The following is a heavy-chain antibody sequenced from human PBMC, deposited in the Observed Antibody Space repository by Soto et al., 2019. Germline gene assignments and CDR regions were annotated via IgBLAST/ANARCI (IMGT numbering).Heavy chain of an antibody. D-gene: IGHD7-27*01. CDR1: GFTFSSYA. J-gene: IGHJ3*02. Sequence: PGGSLRLSCAASGFTFSSYAMHWVRQAPGKGLEYVSAISSNEGSTYYANSVKGRFTISRDNPKNTLYLQMGSLRAEDMAVYYCARALGYAFDIWGQGTMVTVSS. CDR2: ISSNEGST. CDR3: ARALGYAFDI. V-gene: IGHV3-64*01.